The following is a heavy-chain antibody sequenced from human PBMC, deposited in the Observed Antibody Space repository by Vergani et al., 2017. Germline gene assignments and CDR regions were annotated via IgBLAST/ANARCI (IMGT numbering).Heavy chain of an antibody. CDR1: GFTFSSYG. Sequence: QVQLVESGGGVVQPGRSLRLSCAASGFTFSSYGMHWVRQAPGKGLEWVAVIWYDGSNKYYADSVKGRFTISRDNSKNTLYLQMNSLRAEDTAVYYCARDTYGSSSIRPGGYYYYMDVWGKGTTVTVSS. D-gene: IGHD6-6*01. V-gene: IGHV3-33*01. CDR3: ARDTYGSSSIRPGGYYYYMDV. CDR2: IWYDGSNK. J-gene: IGHJ6*03.